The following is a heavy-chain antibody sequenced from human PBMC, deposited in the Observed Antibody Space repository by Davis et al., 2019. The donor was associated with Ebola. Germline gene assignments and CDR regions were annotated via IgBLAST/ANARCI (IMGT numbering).Heavy chain of an antibody. CDR3: ARVRTGYYFYLSDSPSWFDP. D-gene: IGHD3-3*01. CDR2: IIPIFRSP. V-gene: IGHV1-69*13. CDR1: GGSFSSYG. J-gene: IGHJ5*02. Sequence: SVKVSCKSSGGSFSSYGISWVRQAPGQGLEWMGGIIPIFRSPNYAQQFQGRITITADESSTTVYMELSSLRSEDTAFYYCARVRTGYYFYLSDSPSWFDPWVQGTLVIVSS.